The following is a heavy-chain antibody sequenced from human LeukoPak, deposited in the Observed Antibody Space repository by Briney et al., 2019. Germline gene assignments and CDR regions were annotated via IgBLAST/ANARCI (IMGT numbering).Heavy chain of an antibody. D-gene: IGHD3-22*01. CDR3: ARGDTMIVVDAFDI. CDR2: MNHNSGNT. V-gene: IGHV1-8*01. Sequence: GASLKVCCMPSVYTFPSYEINWVRLATGQRLEWMGWMNHNSGNTGYAQKFQGRVTMTRNTSIRTAYMELSSLRSEDTALYYFARGDTMIVVDAFDIWGQGIMVTVSS. CDR1: VYTFPSYE. J-gene: IGHJ3*02.